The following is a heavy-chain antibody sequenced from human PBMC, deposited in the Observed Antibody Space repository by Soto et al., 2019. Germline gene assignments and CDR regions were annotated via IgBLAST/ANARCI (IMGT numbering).Heavy chain of an antibody. V-gene: IGHV1-8*02. Sequence: QVQLVQSGAEVKKPGASVKVSCKASGYIFTSYDINWVRQATGQRLEWMGWMNPNSGNAGSVQKFQGRVTMTRNTPKATSYMELSSLSSKDTAVISCAKAHRGNGFADSWGQGTLVSVSS. J-gene: IGHJ5*01. CDR1: GYIFTSYD. D-gene: IGHD5-18*01. CDR2: MNPNSGNA. CDR3: AKAHRGNGFADS.